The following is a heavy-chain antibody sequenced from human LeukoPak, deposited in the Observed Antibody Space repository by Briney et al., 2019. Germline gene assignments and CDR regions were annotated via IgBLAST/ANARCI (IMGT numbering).Heavy chain of an antibody. CDR2: IETKAHGGTT. CDR3: TTDPFYDSAGFAF. J-gene: IGHJ4*02. D-gene: IGHD5/OR15-5a*01. Sequence: GGSLRLSCAASGFTFSSYAMHWVRQAPGKGLGWVGRIETKAHGGTTKYAAPVKGRFTISRDDSKNTLYPQMSSLKTEDTAAYYCTTDPFYDSAGFAFWGQGTLVTVS. CDR1: GFTFSSYA. V-gene: IGHV3-15*06.